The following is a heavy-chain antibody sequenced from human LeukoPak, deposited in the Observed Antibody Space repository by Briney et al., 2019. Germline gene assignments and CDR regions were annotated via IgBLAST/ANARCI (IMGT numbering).Heavy chain of an antibody. D-gene: IGHD2-21*01. J-gene: IGHJ4*02. CDR3: ARVWVLWWSADY. V-gene: IGHV4-30-4*01. CDR1: GGSISSGDYY. CDR2: IYYSGST. Sequence: ASQTLSLTCTVSGGSISSGDYYWSWIRQPPGKGLEWIGYIYYSGSTYYNPSLKSRVTISVDTSKNQFSLKLSSVTAADTAVYYCARVWVLWWSADYWGQGTLVTVSS.